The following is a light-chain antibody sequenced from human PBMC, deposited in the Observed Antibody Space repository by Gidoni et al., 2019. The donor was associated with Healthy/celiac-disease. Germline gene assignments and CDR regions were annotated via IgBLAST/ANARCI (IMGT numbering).Light chain of an antibody. J-gene: IGKJ2*02. Sequence: DIHMTQSPSTLSASVGDRVNITCRASQSISSWLVWYQQKPGKAPKLLIYKASSLESGVPSRFSGSGSGTEFTLTISSLQPDDFATYYCQQYNSYSCTFGQGTKLEIK. V-gene: IGKV1-5*03. CDR2: KAS. CDR3: QQYNSYSCT. CDR1: QSISSW.